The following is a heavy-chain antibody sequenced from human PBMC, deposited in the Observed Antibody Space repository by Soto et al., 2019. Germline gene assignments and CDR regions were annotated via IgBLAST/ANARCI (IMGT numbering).Heavy chain of an antibody. CDR3: AREGRMGTFDY. Sequence: QVQLQESGPGLVRPSETLSLTCTVSGGSVSGGSYFWSWVRQPPGKGLEWIGYFYYSGSTKYNPSLKSRVTILEDTSKNQFSLKLISVTAADTAVYYCAREGRMGTFDYWGQGALVTVSS. J-gene: IGHJ4*02. CDR2: FYYSGST. V-gene: IGHV4-61*01. D-gene: IGHD1-1*01. CDR1: GGSVSGGSYF.